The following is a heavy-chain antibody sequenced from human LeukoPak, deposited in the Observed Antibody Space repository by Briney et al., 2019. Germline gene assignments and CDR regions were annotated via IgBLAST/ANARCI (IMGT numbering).Heavy chain of an antibody. CDR3: TTVKRWEVSPLDY. D-gene: IGHD1-26*01. CDR2: IKSKADGGTT. CDR1: GFTFTNTW. V-gene: IGHV3-15*01. Sequence: GGSLRLSCAASGFTFTNTWMSWVRQAPGKGLEWVGRIKSKADGGTTDYAAPVKGRFTISRDDSKNTLCLQMNSLKTEDTAVYYCTTVKRWEVSPLDYWGQGALVTVSS. J-gene: IGHJ4*02.